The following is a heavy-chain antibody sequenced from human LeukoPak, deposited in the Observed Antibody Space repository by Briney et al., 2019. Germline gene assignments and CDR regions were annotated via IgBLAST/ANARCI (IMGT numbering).Heavy chain of an antibody. D-gene: IGHD2-15*01. CDR1: GYTFTGYY. J-gene: IGHJ6*03. Sequence: GASVKVSCKASGYTFTGYYMHWVRQAPGQGLEWMGWISAYNGNTNYAQKLQGRVTMTTDTSTSTAYMELRSLRSDDTAVYYCARVAADAGYYYYYMDVWGKGTTVTVSS. V-gene: IGHV1-18*04. CDR3: ARVAADAGYYYYYMDV. CDR2: ISAYNGNT.